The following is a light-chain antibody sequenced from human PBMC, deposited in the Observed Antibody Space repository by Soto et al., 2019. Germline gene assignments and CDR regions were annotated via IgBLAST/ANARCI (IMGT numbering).Light chain of an antibody. CDR2: GAS. J-gene: IGKJ5*01. Sequence: EIVLTQSPGTLSLSPVERATLSCRASQSVTSSYLTWYQQKPGQAPRLLIYGASTRAAGIPDRFSGSGSGTDFTLTISSLEPEDFAVYYCQQYGKLPITFGQGTRLEI. CDR3: QQYGKLPIT. V-gene: IGKV3-20*01. CDR1: QSVTSSY.